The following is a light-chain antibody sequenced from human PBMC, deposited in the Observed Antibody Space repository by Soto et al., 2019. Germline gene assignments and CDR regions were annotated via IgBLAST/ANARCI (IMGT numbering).Light chain of an antibody. V-gene: IGLV1-40*01. CDR1: SSNIGAGYD. Sequence: QPVLTQPPSVSGAPGQRVTISCTGSSSNIGAGYDVHWYQQLPGTAPKLLIYGNSNRPSGVPDRFSGSKSGTSASLAITGLQAEEEADYYCQSYVSSLSGWVFGGGTKLTVL. CDR3: QSYVSSLSGWV. CDR2: GNS. J-gene: IGLJ3*02.